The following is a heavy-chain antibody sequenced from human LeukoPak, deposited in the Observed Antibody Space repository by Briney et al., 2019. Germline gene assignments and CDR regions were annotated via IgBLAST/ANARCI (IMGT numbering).Heavy chain of an antibody. CDR2: ISYDGSNK. J-gene: IGHJ6*02. Sequence: GGSLRLSCAASGFTFSSYAMHWVRQAPGKGLEWVAVISYDGSNKYYADSVKGRFTISRDNSKNTLYLQMNSLRAEDTAVYYCARKPSETYYYGSGSYGMDVWGQGTTVTVSS. CDR1: GFTFSSYA. CDR3: ARKPSETYYYGSGSYGMDV. V-gene: IGHV3-30*14. D-gene: IGHD3-10*01.